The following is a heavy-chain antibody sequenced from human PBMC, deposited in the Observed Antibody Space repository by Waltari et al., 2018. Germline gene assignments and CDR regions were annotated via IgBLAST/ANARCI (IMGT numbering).Heavy chain of an antibody. Sequence: QVQLPESGPGLVKPSQTLSLTCTVSGGSLSSGDYYWRWISQPPGKGLEWIGYIYYSVSTYYNPSLKSRVTISVDTSKNQFSLKLSSVTAADTAVYYCARAPFRSSSTPYYFDYWGQGTLVTVSS. J-gene: IGHJ4*02. CDR2: IYYSVST. V-gene: IGHV4-30-4*01. D-gene: IGHD6-6*01. CDR1: GGSLSSGDYY. CDR3: ARAPFRSSSTPYYFDY.